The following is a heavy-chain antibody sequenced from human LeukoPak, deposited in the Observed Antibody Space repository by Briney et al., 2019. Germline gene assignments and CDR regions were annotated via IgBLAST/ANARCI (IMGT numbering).Heavy chain of an antibody. D-gene: IGHD3-22*01. V-gene: IGHV3-23*01. Sequence: PGGSLRLSCAASGFTFSSYAMSWVRQAPGKGLEWVSAISGSGGSTYYADSVKGRFTISRDNSKNTLYLQMNSPRAEDTAVYYCAKDMNYYDSTSDYWGQGTLVTVSS. CDR3: AKDMNYYDSTSDY. CDR1: GFTFSSYA. CDR2: ISGSGGST. J-gene: IGHJ4*02.